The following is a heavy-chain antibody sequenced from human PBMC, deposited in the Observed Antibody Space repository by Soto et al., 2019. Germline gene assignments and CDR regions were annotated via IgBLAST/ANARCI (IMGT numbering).Heavy chain of an antibody. CDR1: GGTFSSYA. J-gene: IGHJ4*02. CDR2: IIPIFGTA. CDR3: ASPPEFDSSGTFDY. D-gene: IGHD3-22*01. V-gene: IGHV1-69*13. Sequence: ASVKVSCKASGGTFSSYAISWVRQAPGQGLEWMGGIIPIFGTANYAQKFQGRVTITADESTSTAYMELSSLRSEDTAVYYCASPPEFDSSGTFDYWGQGTLVTVSS.